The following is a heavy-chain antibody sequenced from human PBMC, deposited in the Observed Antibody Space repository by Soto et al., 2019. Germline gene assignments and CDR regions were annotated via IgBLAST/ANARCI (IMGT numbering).Heavy chain of an antibody. CDR3: APWFGAFDY. D-gene: IGHD3-10*01. V-gene: IGHV3-30*03. J-gene: IGHJ4*02. CDR2: ISYDGSNK. CDR1: GFTFSSYG. Sequence: SCXASGFTFSSYGMHWVRQAPGKGLEWVAVISYDGSNKYYADSVKGRFTISRDNSKNTLYLQMNSLRAEDTAVYYCAPWFGAFDYWGQGTLVTVSS.